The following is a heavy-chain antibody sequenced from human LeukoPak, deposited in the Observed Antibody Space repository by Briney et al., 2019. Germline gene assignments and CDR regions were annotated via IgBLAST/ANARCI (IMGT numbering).Heavy chain of an antibody. Sequence: GESLKISCKGSGYSFISYRIGWVRQMPGKGLEWMGIIYPYDSNTRYSPSFQGQVTISADKSMSTAYLQRSSLKASDTAIYYCARRGYNYPYDYWGQGTLVTVSS. CDR1: GYSFISYR. CDR3: ARRGYNYPYDY. CDR2: IYPYDSNT. D-gene: IGHD5-18*01. V-gene: IGHV5-51*01. J-gene: IGHJ4*02.